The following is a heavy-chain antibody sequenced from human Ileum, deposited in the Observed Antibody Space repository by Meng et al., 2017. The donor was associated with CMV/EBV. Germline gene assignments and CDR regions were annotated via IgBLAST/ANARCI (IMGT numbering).Heavy chain of an antibody. D-gene: IGHD2-15*01. J-gene: IGHJ4*02. V-gene: IGHV3-21*01. Sequence: FTFSTYSMNWVRQATGKGLEWVSSISSSSSYIFYEDSVKGRFTISRDNAKNSLYLQMNSLRTEDTAVYYCARAQPPYCSGGSCHPDYWGQGTLVTVSS. CDR2: ISSSSSYI. CDR1: FTFSTYS. CDR3: ARAQPPYCSGGSCHPDY.